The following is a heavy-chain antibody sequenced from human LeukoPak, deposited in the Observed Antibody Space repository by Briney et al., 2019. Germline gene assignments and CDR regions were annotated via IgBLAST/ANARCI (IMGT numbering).Heavy chain of an antibody. CDR1: GYTFINYG. Sequence: GASVKVSCKASGYTFINYGISWVRQAPGQGPEWMGRISAYNGNTNYAQKLQGRVIMTIDTSTSTAYMELRSLRSDDTAVYYCAKYSSGWYSRYMDVWGKGTTVTVSS. D-gene: IGHD6-19*01. CDR2: ISAYNGNT. CDR3: AKYSSGWYSRYMDV. V-gene: IGHV1-18*01. J-gene: IGHJ6*03.